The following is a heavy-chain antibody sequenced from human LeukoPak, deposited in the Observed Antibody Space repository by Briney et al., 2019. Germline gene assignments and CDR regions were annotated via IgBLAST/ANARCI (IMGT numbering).Heavy chain of an antibody. CDR1: GGSISRSYYH. Sequence: SETLSLTCTVSGGSISRSYYHWGWIRQPPGKGLEWIGNIYYSGSTFYNPSLKSRVTISVDTSKNQFSLKLSSVTAADTAVYYCARTRKTYYDSSGYYSAFDYWGQGILVTVSS. D-gene: IGHD3-22*01. V-gene: IGHV4-39*07. J-gene: IGHJ4*02. CDR3: ARTRKTYYDSSGYYSAFDY. CDR2: IYYSGST.